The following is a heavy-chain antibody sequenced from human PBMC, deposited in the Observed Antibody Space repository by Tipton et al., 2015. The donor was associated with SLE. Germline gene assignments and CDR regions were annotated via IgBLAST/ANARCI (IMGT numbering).Heavy chain of an antibody. CDR2: IYYSGST. D-gene: IGHD1-20*01. Sequence: TLSLTCTVSGGPVSSGSYYWSWIRQPPGKGLEWIGYIYYSGSTNYNPSLKSRVTISVDTSKNQFSLKLSSVTAADTAVYYCARARKWNYYFDYWGQGTLVTVSS. J-gene: IGHJ4*02. CDR3: ARARKWNYYFDY. CDR1: GGPVSSGSYY. V-gene: IGHV4-61*01.